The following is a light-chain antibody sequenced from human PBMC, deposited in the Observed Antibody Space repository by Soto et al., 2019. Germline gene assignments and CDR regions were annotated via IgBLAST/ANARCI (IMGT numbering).Light chain of an antibody. V-gene: IGKV1-39*01. Sequence: DIQMTQSPSSLSASVGDRLTITCRASQSIRTYLNWYQQKPGKAPKLLIYAASSLQSGVPLRFSGSGSGTDFTLTISSLQPEDCATYYCQQSHSTPGTFGQGTKVEIK. CDR3: QQSHSTPGT. J-gene: IGKJ1*01. CDR2: AAS. CDR1: QSIRTY.